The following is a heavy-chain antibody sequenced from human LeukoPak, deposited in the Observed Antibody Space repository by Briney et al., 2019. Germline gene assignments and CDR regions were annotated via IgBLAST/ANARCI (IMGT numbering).Heavy chain of an antibody. CDR3: ARALTLAGTFDY. J-gene: IGHJ4*02. CDR1: GVSISSYY. V-gene: IGHV4-59*01. CDR2: IYYSGST. Sequence: SETLSLTCTVSGVSISSYYWSWIRQPPGKGLEWIGYIYYSGSTNYNPSLKSRVTISVDTSKNQFSLKLSSVTAADTAVYYCARALTLAGTFDYWGQGTLVTVSS. D-gene: IGHD6-13*01.